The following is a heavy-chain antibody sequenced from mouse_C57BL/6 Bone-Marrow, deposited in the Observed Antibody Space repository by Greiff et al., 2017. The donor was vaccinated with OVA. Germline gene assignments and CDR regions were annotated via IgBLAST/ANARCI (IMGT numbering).Heavy chain of an antibody. V-gene: IGHV14-2*01. CDR2: IDPEDGET. CDR1: GFNIKDYY. D-gene: IGHD2-3*01. CDR3: AMGWLLRPFDY. J-gene: IGHJ2*01. Sequence: EVHLVESGAELVKPGASVKLSCTASGFNIKDYYMHWVKQRTEQGLEWIGRIDPEDGETKYAPKFQGKATITADTSSNTAYLQLSSLTSEDTAVYYCAMGWLLRPFDYWGQGTTLTVSS.